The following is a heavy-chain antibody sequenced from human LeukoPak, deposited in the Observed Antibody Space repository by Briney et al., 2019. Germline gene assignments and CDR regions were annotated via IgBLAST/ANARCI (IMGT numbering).Heavy chain of an antibody. V-gene: IGHV5-10-1*01. J-gene: IGHJ4*02. CDR3: ARHYYGSGSYSHFDY. Sequence: GESLRISCEGSGYSFDNYWITWLRQMPGKGLEWMGKIDLSDSYTNYSPSFQGHVTISADKSISTAYLQWSSLKASDSAMYYCARHYYGSGSYSHFDYWGQGTLVTVSS. CDR2: IDLSDSYT. CDR1: GYSFDNYW. D-gene: IGHD3-10*01.